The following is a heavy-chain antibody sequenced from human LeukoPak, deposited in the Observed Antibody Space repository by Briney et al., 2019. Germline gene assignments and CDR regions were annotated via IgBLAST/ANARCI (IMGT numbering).Heavy chain of an antibody. Sequence: PSETLSLTCTVSGGSISSYYWSWIRQPPGKGLEWIGYIYYSGSTNYNPSLKSRVTISVDSSKNQFSLKLSSVTAADTAVYYCASGPYGSGSPFDYWGQGTLVTVSS. CDR2: IYYSGST. CDR1: GGSISSYY. V-gene: IGHV4-59*01. J-gene: IGHJ4*02. D-gene: IGHD3-10*01. CDR3: ASGPYGSGSPFDY.